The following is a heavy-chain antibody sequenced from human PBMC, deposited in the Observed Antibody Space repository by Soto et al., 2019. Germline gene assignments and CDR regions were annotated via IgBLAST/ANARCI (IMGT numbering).Heavy chain of an antibody. Sequence: GGSLRLSCAASGFTFSSYGMHWVRQAPGKGLEWVAVISYDGSNKYYADSVKGRFTISRDNSKNTLYLQMNSLRAEDTAVYYCATPPGDGGDYWGQGTLVTVSS. CDR3: ATPPGDGGDY. V-gene: IGHV3-30*03. CDR1: GFTFSSYG. CDR2: ISYDGSNK. D-gene: IGHD3-16*01. J-gene: IGHJ4*02.